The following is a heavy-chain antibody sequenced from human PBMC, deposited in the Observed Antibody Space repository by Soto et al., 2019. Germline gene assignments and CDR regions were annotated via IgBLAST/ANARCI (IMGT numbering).Heavy chain of an antibody. CDR1: GGSFSGYY. CDR2: IDHSGST. CDR3: ARLPLRFLEWLPHPRRENGMDV. D-gene: IGHD3-3*01. J-gene: IGHJ6*02. V-gene: IGHV4-34*01. Sequence: SETLSLTCAVYGGSFSGYYWSWIRQPPGKGLEWIGEIDHSGSTNYNPSLKSRVTISVDTSKNQFSLKLSSVTAADTAVYYCARLPLRFLEWLPHPRRENGMDVWGQGTTVTVSS.